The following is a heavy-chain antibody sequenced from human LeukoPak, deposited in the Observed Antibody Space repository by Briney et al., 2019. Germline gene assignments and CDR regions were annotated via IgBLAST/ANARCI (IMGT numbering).Heavy chain of an antibody. CDR1: GFTFSNYW. D-gene: IGHD1-1*01. J-gene: IGHJ4*02. Sequence: GGSLRLSCAASGFTFSNYWMSWVRQGPGKGLEWVANIKQDGSEKYYVDFVKGRFTISRDNAKNSLYLQMNSLRAEDTAVYYCVKRISDYWGQGTLVTVSP. CDR2: IKQDGSEK. V-gene: IGHV3-7*01. CDR3: VKRISDY.